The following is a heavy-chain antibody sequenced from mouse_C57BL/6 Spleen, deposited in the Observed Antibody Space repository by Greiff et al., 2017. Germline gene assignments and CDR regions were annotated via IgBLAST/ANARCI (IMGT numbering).Heavy chain of an antibody. Sequence: QVQLQQSGAELVKPGASVKISCKASGYAFSSYWMNWVKQRPGQGLEWIGQIYPGDGDTNYNGKFKGKATLTADKSSSTAYMQLSSLTSEDSAVYFCATNWDSLYYAMDYWGQGTSVTVSS. V-gene: IGHV1-80*01. CDR3: ATNWDSLYYAMDY. J-gene: IGHJ4*01. D-gene: IGHD4-1*01. CDR1: GYAFSSYW. CDR2: IYPGDGDT.